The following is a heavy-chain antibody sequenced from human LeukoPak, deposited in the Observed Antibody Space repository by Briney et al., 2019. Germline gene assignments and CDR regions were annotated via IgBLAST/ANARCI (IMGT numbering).Heavy chain of an antibody. D-gene: IGHD2-21*01. J-gene: IGHJ4*02. CDR1: GGSFSGYY. CDR2: IYTSGGT. CDR3: ARLFDY. Sequence: PSETLSLTCAVYGGSFSGYYWSWIRQPAGKGLEWIGRIYTSGGTNYSPSLKSRVTMSVDTSKNQFSLKLTSVTAADMAVYYCARLFDYWGQGGLVTVSS. V-gene: IGHV4-59*10.